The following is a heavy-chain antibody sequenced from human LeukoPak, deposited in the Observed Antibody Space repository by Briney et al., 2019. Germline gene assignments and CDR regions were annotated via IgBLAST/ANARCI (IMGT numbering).Heavy chain of an antibody. V-gene: IGHV4-34*01. CDR1: GGSFRGYY. CDR2: LNHSGST. Sequence: KSSETLSLTCAVYGGSFRGYYWSWIRQPPGKGLEWIGELNHSGSTNYNPSLKSRLTILVDTSKNQFSLPLRSVTAADTAVYYCARGGSRYSSSWYFVLPFDYWGQGTLVTVP. J-gene: IGHJ4*02. CDR3: ARGGSRYSSSWYFVLPFDY. D-gene: IGHD6-13*01.